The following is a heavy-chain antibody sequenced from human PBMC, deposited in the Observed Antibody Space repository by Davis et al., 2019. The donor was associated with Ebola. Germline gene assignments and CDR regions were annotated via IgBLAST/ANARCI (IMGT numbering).Heavy chain of an antibody. CDR3: AKTVGLDA. V-gene: IGHV3-30*02. J-gene: IGHJ6*04. CDR2: IQFDGFNK. Sequence: GESLKISCAASGFTFSNYGMHWVRQAPGKGLEWVTFIQFDGFNKYYTDSVKGRFTISRDNSKNTVYLQMDSLRAEDTAVYFCAKTVGLDAWGRGTTVTVSS. CDR1: GFTFSNYG.